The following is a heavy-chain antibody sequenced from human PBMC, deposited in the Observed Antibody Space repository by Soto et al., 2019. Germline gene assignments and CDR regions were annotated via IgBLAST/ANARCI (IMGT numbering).Heavy chain of an antibody. CDR3: ARDSSASATSYSFDY. J-gene: IGHJ4*02. V-gene: IGHV1-46*01. Sequence: ASVKVSCKASGYKFINHYIHWVRQAPGVGLEWMGMINPNGGGTDYAQKFQGRVTMTTDTYANTVHIELSSLRSEDTAVYFCARDSSASATSYSFDYWGQGTLVTVS. D-gene: IGHD3-10*01. CDR1: GYKFINHY. CDR2: INPNGGGT.